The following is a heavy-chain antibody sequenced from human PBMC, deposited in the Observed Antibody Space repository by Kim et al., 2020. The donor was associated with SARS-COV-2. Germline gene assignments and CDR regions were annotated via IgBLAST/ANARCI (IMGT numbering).Heavy chain of an antibody. CDR2: IYPGDSDT. Sequence: GESLKISCKGSGYSFTSYWIGWVRQMPGKGLEWMGIIYPGDSDTRYSPSFQGQVTISADKSISTAYLQWSSLKASDTAMYYCARQIIAAAGTSGYYYYGMDVWGQGTTVTVSS. CDR3: ARQIIAAAGTSGYYYYGMDV. D-gene: IGHD6-13*01. CDR1: GYSFTSYW. J-gene: IGHJ6*02. V-gene: IGHV5-51*01.